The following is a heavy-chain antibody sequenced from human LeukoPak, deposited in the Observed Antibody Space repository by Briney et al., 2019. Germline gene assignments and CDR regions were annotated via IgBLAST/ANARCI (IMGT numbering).Heavy chain of an antibody. J-gene: IGHJ4*02. D-gene: IGHD2-15*01. CDR1: GGSISSGGYY. V-gene: IGHV4-31*03. CDR3: ARDDCSGGSCYSDY. Sequence: SETLSLTCTVSGGSISSGGYYWRWIRQHPGKGLEWIGYIYYSGSTYYNPSLKSRVTISVDTSKNQFSLKLSSVTAADTAVYYCARDDCSGGSCYSDYWGQGTLVTVSS. CDR2: IYYSGST.